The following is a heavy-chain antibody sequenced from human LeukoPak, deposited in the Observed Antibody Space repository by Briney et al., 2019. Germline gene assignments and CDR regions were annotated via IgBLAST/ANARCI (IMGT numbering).Heavy chain of an antibody. CDR1: GYTFTGYY. Sequence: ASVKVSCKASGYTFTGYYMHWVRQAPGQGLEWMGWINPNSGGTNYAQKFQGRVTMTRDTSISTAYMELSRLRSDDTAVYYCARKRPTKAARPGFDFWGQGTLGTVSS. CDR2: INPNSGGT. V-gene: IGHV1-2*02. J-gene: IGHJ4*02. D-gene: IGHD6-6*01. CDR3: ARKRPTKAARPGFDF.